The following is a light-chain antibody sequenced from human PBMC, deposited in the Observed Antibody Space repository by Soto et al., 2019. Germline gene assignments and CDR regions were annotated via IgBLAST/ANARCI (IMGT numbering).Light chain of an antibody. CDR2: GAS. J-gene: IGKJ2*01. V-gene: IGKV3-20*01. Sequence: EIVLTQSPGTLSLSPGERATLSCRASQSVSSSYLAWYQQKPGQAPRLLIYGASSRATGIPDRFSGSGSGTDFTLTICRLEPEDFAVYYCQQLATFGQGTKLEIK. CDR3: QQLAT. CDR1: QSVSSSY.